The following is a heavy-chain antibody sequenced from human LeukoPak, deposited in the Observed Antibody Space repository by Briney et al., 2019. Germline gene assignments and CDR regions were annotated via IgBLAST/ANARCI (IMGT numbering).Heavy chain of an antibody. CDR3: ARGGSYLSAFDI. V-gene: IGHV3-23*01. CDR1: GFTFSSYG. D-gene: IGHD1-26*01. Sequence: GGSLRLSCAASGFTFSSYGMIWVRQAPGKGLEWVSGISGSGGSTYVADSVKGRFTVSRDNSKNTLYLQMNSLRAEDTAVYYYARGGSYLSAFDIWGQGTMVTVSS. CDR2: ISGSGGST. J-gene: IGHJ3*02.